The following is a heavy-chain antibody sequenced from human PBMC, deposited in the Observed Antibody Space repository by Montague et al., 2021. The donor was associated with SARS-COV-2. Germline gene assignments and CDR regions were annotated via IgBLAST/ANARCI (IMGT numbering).Heavy chain of an antibody. J-gene: IGHJ6*02. CDR3: AREPGVLDTYYYGMDV. CDR1: GGSFSGDN. Sequence: SETLSLTCVLYGGSFSGDNWSWIRQPPGKGLEWIGQINHSGSTNYNPSLKSRVTMSVDTSENQFSLNLRSVTAADTAMYYCAREPGVLDTYYYGMDVWGQGTTVTVSS. D-gene: IGHD3/OR15-3a*01. V-gene: IGHV4-34*01. CDR2: INHSGST.